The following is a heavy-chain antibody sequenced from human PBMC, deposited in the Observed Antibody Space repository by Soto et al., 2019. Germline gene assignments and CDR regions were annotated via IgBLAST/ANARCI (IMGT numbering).Heavy chain of an antibody. CDR1: GFIFSDYA. Sequence: EVQLLESGGDLVQPGGSLRLSCVASGFIFSDYAMTWVRQAPGKGLEWVSTIGVSGGDTYYAESVKGRFTITRDNSKNTVYVQMNSLRAEDTAVYYCVKRAVTGVWWFFDHWGQGALVAVSS. CDR3: VKRAVTGVWWFFDH. J-gene: IGHJ4*02. CDR2: IGVSGGDT. V-gene: IGHV3-23*01. D-gene: IGHD6-19*01.